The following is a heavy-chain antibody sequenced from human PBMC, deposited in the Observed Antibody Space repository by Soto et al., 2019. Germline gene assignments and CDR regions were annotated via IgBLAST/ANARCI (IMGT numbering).Heavy chain of an antibody. Sequence: QVQLVQSGAEVKKPGSSVKVSCKASGGTFTSYAVSWVRQAPGQGLEWMGVSIPIFGTANYARKFQGRVTITVDKSTSTAYMELSSLRSEDTAVYYCAKLVGPAARRSSMDVWGQGTTVTVSS. J-gene: IGHJ6*02. CDR3: AKLVGPAARRSSMDV. V-gene: IGHV1-69*06. D-gene: IGHD2-2*01. CDR2: SIPIFGTA. CDR1: GGTFTSYA.